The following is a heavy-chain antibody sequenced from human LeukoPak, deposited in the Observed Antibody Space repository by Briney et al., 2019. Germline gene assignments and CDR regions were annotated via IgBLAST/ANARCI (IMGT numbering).Heavy chain of an antibody. V-gene: IGHV4-34*01. D-gene: IGHD2-2*03. CDR2: INHSGST. Sequence: SETLSLTCAVYGGSFSGYYWSWIRQPPGKGLEWIGEINHSGSTNYNPSLKSRVTISVDTSKNQFSLKLSSVTAADTAVYYCARLDKVTLDAFDIWGQGTMVTVSS. CDR1: GGSFSGYY. J-gene: IGHJ3*02. CDR3: ARLDKVTLDAFDI.